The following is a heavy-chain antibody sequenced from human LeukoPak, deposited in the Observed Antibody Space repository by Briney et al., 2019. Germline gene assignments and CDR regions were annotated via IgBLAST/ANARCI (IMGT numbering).Heavy chain of an antibody. CDR1: GFTFSSYA. D-gene: IGHD6-19*01. J-gene: IGHJ4*02. CDR2: IFGSGGST. Sequence: GGSLRLSCAASGFTFSSYAMYWVRQAPGKGLEWVSGIFGSGGSTHYAASVKGRFTISRDNSKSTVYLQMNSLRAEDTAVYYCAKTTTGYSSGRYPGWPVDYWGQGTLVTVSS. CDR3: AKTTTGYSSGRYPGWPVDY. V-gene: IGHV3-23*01.